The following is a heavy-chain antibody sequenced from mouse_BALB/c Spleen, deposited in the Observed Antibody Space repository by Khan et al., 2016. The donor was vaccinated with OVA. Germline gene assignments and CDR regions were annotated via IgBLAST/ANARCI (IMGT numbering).Heavy chain of an antibody. CDR2: INPYNGGT. J-gene: IGHJ4*01. V-gene: IGHV1-18*01. CDR3: ARGDGYYDAMDY. CDR1: GYSFTGYT. Sequence: VRLQQSGPELAKPGASMKISCKASGYSFTGYTMNWVKQSHGKNLEWIGLINPYNGGTTYNQKFKGKATLTVDKSSSTASMELLSLTSEDSAVYYCARGDGYYDAMDYWGQGTSVNVSS. D-gene: IGHD2-3*01.